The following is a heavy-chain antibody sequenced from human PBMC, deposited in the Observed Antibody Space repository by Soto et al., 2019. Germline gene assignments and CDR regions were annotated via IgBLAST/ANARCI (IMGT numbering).Heavy chain of an antibody. J-gene: IGHJ6*02. D-gene: IGHD3-22*01. CDR3: ARVVYYYDSSGPIRYYYYYGMDV. Sequence: GASVKVSCKASGYTFTSYGMSWVRQAPGQGLEWMGGISAYNGNTNYAQKLQGRVTMTTDTSTSTAYMELRSLRSDDTAVYYCARVVYYYDSSGPIRYYYYYGMDVWGQGTTVTVSS. CDR1: GYTFTSYG. V-gene: IGHV1-18*04. CDR2: ISAYNGNT.